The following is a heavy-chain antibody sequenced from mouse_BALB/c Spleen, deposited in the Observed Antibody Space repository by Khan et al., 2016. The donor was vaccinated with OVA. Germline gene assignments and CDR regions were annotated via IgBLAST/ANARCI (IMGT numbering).Heavy chain of an antibody. V-gene: IGHV1S81*02. CDR2: INPSNGGT. Sequence: QVQLQQPGAELVKPGASVKLSCKASGYTFTSYYMYWVKQRPGQGLEWIGGINPSNGGTNFNEKFKSKATLTVEKSSSTAYMQLSSLTTEDSAVYYCTIGGAWATMSSCFAYWGQGTLVTVSA. CDR1: GYTFTSYY. J-gene: IGHJ3*01. CDR3: TIGGAWATMSSCFAY. D-gene: IGHD2-4*01.